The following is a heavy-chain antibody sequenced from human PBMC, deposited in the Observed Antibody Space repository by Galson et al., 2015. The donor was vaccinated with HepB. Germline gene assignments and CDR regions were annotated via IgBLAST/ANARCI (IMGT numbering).Heavy chain of an antibody. J-gene: IGHJ5*02. CDR1: GFIFRHHA. D-gene: IGHD3-16*01. Sequence: SLRLSCAGSGFIFRHHAMAWIRQAPGKGLEWVSGINGRGSTRSYSDAVKGRFSISRDNSKDTAFLQMDNLRPEDTAVYYCVKEGAWFGGDWFDPWGQGALVTVS. CDR3: VKEGAWFGGDWFDP. V-gene: IGHV3-23*01. CDR2: INGRGSTR.